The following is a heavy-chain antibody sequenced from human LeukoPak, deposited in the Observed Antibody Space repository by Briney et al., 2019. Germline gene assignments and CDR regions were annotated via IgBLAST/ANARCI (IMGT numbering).Heavy chain of an antibody. V-gene: IGHV3-7*01. D-gene: IGHD6-19*01. Sequence: GGSLRLSCTASGFTFSSQSMSCVRQAPGQGLEWVANIKQDGSEKYYVDSVKGRFTISRDNAKNSLYLQMNSLRAEDTAVYYCARGSGWYFYWGQGTLVTASS. CDR2: IKQDGSEK. CDR1: GFTFSSQS. CDR3: ARGSGWYFY. J-gene: IGHJ4*02.